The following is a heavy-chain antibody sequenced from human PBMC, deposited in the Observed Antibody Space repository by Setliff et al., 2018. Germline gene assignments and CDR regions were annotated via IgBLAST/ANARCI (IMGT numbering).Heavy chain of an antibody. V-gene: IGHV4-4*02. D-gene: IGHD1-1*01. J-gene: IGHJ4*02. Sequence: PSETLSLTCAVSGDSISDDYWWSWVRQSPGRELEWIGEINQSGTTNYNPPLKSQATISVDNSKNQFSLNLNSVTVADTAVYFCARGARTGHLDSWGQGTLVTVSS. CDR2: INQSGTT. CDR1: GDSISDDYW. CDR3: ARGARTGHLDS.